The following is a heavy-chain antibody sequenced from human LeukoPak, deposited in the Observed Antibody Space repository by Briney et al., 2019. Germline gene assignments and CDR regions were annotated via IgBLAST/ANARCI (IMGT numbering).Heavy chain of an antibody. J-gene: IGHJ4*02. CDR2: IYYSGST. CDR3: AREGCSGGSCKIDY. V-gene: IGHV4-59*12. Sequence: PSETLSLTCTVSGGSISSCYWSWIRQPPGKGLEWIGYIYYSGSTNYNPSLKSRATISVDTSKNQFSLKLSSVTAADTAVYYCAREGCSGGSCKIDYWGQGTLVTDSS. CDR1: GGSISSCY. D-gene: IGHD2-15*01.